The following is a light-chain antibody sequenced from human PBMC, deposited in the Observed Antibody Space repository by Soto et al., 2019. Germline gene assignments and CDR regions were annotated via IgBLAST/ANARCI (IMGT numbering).Light chain of an antibody. CDR3: SSYTSSSTYV. V-gene: IGLV2-14*01. CDR1: SSDVGGHNY. Sequence: QSALTQPASVSGSPGQSITISCTGTSSDVGGHNYVSWYQQHPGRAPKLMIYEVSNRPSGVSNRFSGSKSGNTASLTMSGLQPEDEADYYCSSYTSSSTYVFGTVTKLTVL. J-gene: IGLJ1*01. CDR2: EVS.